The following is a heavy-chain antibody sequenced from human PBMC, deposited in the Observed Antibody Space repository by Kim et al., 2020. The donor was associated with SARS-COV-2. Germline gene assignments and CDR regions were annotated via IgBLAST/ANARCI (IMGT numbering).Heavy chain of an antibody. D-gene: IGHD6-13*01. J-gene: IGHJ6*02. V-gene: IGHV3-13*04. CDR1: GFTFSSYD. CDR3: ARAYSSSWYDYYYYGMDV. Sequence: GGSLRLSCAASGFTFSSYDMHWVRQATGKGLEWVSAIGTAGDTYYPGSVKGRFTISRENAKNSLYLQMNSLRAGDTAVYYCARAYSSSWYDYYYYGMDVWGQGTTVTVSS. CDR2: IGTAGDT.